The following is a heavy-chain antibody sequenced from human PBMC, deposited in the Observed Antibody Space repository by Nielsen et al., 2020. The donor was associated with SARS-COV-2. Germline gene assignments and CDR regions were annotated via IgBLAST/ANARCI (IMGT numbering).Heavy chain of an antibody. V-gene: IGHV3-30-3*01. CDR3: ARDRVGEYDYGDYGWFDP. J-gene: IGHJ5*02. D-gene: IGHD4-17*01. CDR1: GFTFSSYA. CDR2: ISYDGSNK. Sequence: GESLKISCAASGFTFSSYAMHWVRQAPGKGLEWVAVISYDGSNKYYADSVKGRFTISRDNSKNTLYLQMNSLRAEDTAVYYCARDRVGEYDYGDYGWFDPWGQGTLVTVSS.